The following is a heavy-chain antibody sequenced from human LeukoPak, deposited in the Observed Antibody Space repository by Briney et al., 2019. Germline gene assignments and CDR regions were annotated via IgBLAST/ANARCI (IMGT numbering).Heavy chain of an antibody. CDR3: ARRVPAAIRGRGYAFDI. V-gene: IGHV4-4*02. D-gene: IGHD2-2*01. CDR2: IYHSGST. Sequence: SETLSLTCAVSGGSISSSNWWSWVRQPPGKGLEWIGEIYHSGSTNYNPSLKSRVTISVDTSKNQFSLKLSSVTAADTAVYYCARRVPAAIRGRGYAFDIWGQGTMVTVSS. J-gene: IGHJ3*02. CDR1: GGSISSSNW.